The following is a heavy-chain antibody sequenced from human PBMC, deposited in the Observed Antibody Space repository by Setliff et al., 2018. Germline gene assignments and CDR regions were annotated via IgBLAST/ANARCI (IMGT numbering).Heavy chain of an antibody. CDR2: ISNNEPTV. Sequence: KPGGSLRLSCAASGFAFSGYYMSWLRQTPGKGLEWIASISNNEPTVNVADSLKGRFTVSRDNAQNILYLQINTLRAEDTAVYYCARDGVYYGMDVWGQGTTVTVSS. J-gene: IGHJ6*02. CDR1: GFAFSGYY. V-gene: IGHV3-11*04. CDR3: ARDGVYYGMDV.